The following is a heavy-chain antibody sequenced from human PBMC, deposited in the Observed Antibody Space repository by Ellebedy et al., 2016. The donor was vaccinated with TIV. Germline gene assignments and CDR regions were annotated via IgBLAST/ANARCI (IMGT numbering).Heavy chain of an antibody. CDR2: IYYSGST. CDR3: ARALLGGYYNWDAFDI. D-gene: IGHD3-3*01. Sequence: SETLSLXXTVSGGSISSYYWSWIRQPPGKGLEWSGYIYYSGSTNYNPSLKSRVTISVDTSKNQFSLKLSSVTAADTAVYYCARALLGGYYNWDAFDIWGQGTMVTVSS. V-gene: IGHV4-59*01. CDR1: GGSISSYY. J-gene: IGHJ3*02.